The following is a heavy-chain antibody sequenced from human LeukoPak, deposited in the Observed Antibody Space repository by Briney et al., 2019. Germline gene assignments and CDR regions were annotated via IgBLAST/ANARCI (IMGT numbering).Heavy chain of an antibody. CDR1: GGSISSGGYY. V-gene: IGHV4-31*03. J-gene: IGHJ4*02. CDR3: ARRLLRGYGVFFDY. Sequence: SETLSLTCTVSGGSISSGGYYWSWIRQHPGKGLEWIGYIYYSGSTYYNPSLKSRVTISVDTSKNQFSLKLSSVTAADTAVYYCARRLLRGYGVFFDYWGQGTLVTVSS. CDR2: IYYSGST. D-gene: IGHD5-18*01.